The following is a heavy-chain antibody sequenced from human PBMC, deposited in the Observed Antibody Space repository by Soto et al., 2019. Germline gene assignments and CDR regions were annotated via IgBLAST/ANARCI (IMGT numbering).Heavy chain of an antibody. CDR1: GFTFSTYS. Sequence: PGWSLRLSCAASGFTFSTYSMNWVRQAPGKGLEWVSYISSSSSTIFYTDSVKGRFTVSRDNAKNSLYLQMNSLRAEDTAVYYFSKGAHCISTSCYPVGLVVWGQGTTVTVSS. D-gene: IGHD2-2*01. CDR3: SKGAHCISTSCYPVGLVV. CDR2: ISSSSSTI. J-gene: IGHJ6*02. V-gene: IGHV3-48*01.